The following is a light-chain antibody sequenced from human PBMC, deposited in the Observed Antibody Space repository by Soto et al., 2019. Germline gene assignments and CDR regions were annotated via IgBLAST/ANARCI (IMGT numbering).Light chain of an antibody. CDR1: SSDVGNYNY. CDR3: SSFTSSTTYV. CDR2: NVN. V-gene: IGLV2-14*04. J-gene: IGLJ1*01. Sequence: GSPGRTITISGTGTSSDVGNYNYVSWYQQHPGEVPKLIIFNVNNRPSGVSNRFSGSKSGNTASLTISGLQAEDEADYYCSSFTSSTTYVFGTGTKVTVL.